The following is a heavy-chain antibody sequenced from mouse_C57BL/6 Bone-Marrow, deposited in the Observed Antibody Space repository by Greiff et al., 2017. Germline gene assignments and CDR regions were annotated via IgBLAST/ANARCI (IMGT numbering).Heavy chain of an antibody. CDR1: GYTFTSYW. V-gene: IGHV1-74*01. CDR2: IHPSDSDT. D-gene: IGHD2-3*01. CDR3: AIALDGYSAMDY. J-gene: IGHJ4*01. Sequence: QVQLQQPGAELVKPGASVKVSCKASGYTFTSYWMHWVKQRPGQGLEWIGRIHPSDSDTNYNQKFKGKATLTVDKSSSTAYRQLSSLTSEDSAVYYCAIALDGYSAMDYWGQGTSVTVSS.